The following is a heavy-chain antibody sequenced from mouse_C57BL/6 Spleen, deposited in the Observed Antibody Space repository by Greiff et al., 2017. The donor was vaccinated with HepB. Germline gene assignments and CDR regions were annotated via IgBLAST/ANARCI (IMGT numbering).Heavy chain of an antibody. CDR2: INPSNGGT. Sequence: VQLQQPGTELVKPGASVKLSCKASGYTFTSYWMHWVKQRPGQGLEWIGNINPSNGGTNYNEKFKSKATLTVDKSSSTAYMQLSSLTSEDSAVYYCARARLRRKWYFDVWGTGTTVTVSS. CDR1: GYTFTSYW. V-gene: IGHV1-53*01. D-gene: IGHD2-4*01. J-gene: IGHJ1*03. CDR3: ARARLRRKWYFDV.